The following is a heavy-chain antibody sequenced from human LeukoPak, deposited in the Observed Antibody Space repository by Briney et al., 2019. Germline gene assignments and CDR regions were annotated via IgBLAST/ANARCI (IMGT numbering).Heavy chain of an antibody. Sequence: SGPTLVNPTQTLTLTCTFSGFSLSTSGVGVGWIRQPPGMALEWLALIYWNDDKRYSPSLKSRLTITRDTSKNQVFLTMPNRDPVDTATYYCGHRLGLGLWSGELIAYYYYMDVWGKGTRSPSP. D-gene: IGHD3-10*01. CDR3: GHRLGLGLWSGELIAYYYYMDV. J-gene: IGHJ6*03. CDR2: IYWNDDK. CDR1: GFSLSTSGVG. V-gene: IGHV2-5*01.